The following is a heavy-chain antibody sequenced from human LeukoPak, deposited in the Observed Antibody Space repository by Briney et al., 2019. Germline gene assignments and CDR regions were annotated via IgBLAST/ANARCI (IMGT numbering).Heavy chain of an antibody. CDR3: AKRMIRGVNHDAFDL. J-gene: IGHJ3*01. CDR2: INPSGGST. Sequence: ASVKVSCKASGYTFTSYYMHWVRQAPGQGLEWMGIINPSGGSTSYAQKYQGRVTMSRDTSTSTVYMELSSLRTEDTAVYYCAKRMIRGVNHDAFDLWGQGTMVTVSS. CDR1: GYTFTSYY. D-gene: IGHD3-10*01. V-gene: IGHV1-46*01.